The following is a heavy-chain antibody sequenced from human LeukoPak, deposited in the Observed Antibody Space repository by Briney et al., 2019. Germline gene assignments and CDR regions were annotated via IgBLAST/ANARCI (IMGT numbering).Heavy chain of an antibody. CDR3: ARGVGIAAAGYFYYYMDV. D-gene: IGHD6-13*01. J-gene: IGHJ6*03. V-gene: IGHV1-18*01. CDR1: GYNFNSYG. CDR2: INTNSRNT. Sequence: ASVKVSCGASGYNFNSYGISWVRQAPGQGLEWMGWINTNSRNTNYAQKFQGRATMTTDTSTSTAYMDLRSLRSDDTAVYYCARGVGIAAAGYFYYYMDVWGKGTTVTVSS.